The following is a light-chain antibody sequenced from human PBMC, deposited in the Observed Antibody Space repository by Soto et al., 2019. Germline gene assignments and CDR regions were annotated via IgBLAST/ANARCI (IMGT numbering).Light chain of an antibody. J-gene: IGKJ4*01. CDR2: KAS. Sequence: SVGDRVTITCRASQTISSWLAWYQQKPGKAPKLLIYKASTLKSGVPSRFSGSGSGTEFTLTISSLEPEDFALYFCQQRNNWPPTFGGGTKVE. CDR1: QTISSW. V-gene: IGKV1-5*03. CDR3: QQRNNWPPT.